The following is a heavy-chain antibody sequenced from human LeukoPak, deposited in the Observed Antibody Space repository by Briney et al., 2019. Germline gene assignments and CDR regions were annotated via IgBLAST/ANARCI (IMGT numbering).Heavy chain of an antibody. CDR2: ISGDGGST. CDR3: AKGGEGTGAFDI. V-gene: IGHV3-43*02. Sequence: GGSLRLSCAASGFTFDDYAMRWVRQAPGKGLEWVSLISGDGGSTYYADSVKGRFTISRDNSKNSLYLQMNSLRTEGTALYYCAKGGEGTGAFDIWGQGTMVTVSS. J-gene: IGHJ3*02. D-gene: IGHD1-14*01. CDR1: GFTFDDYA.